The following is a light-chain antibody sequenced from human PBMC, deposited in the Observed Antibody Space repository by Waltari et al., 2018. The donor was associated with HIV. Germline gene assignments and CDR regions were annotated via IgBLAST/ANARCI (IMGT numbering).Light chain of an antibody. CDR1: SSDVGSYKI. Sequence: QSALTQPASVSGSPGQSITISCTGTSSDVGSYKIVSWYQQHPGKAPKLMIFEVSKRPSGVSNRLSGSKSGNTASLTISGLQAEDEADYYCCSYAGSSSIVVFGGGTKLTVL. CDR2: EVS. V-gene: IGLV2-23*02. CDR3: CSYAGSSSIVV. J-gene: IGLJ2*01.